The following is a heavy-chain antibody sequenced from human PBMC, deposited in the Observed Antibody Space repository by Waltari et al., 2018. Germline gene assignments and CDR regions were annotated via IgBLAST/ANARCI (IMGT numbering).Heavy chain of an antibody. CDR2: ISGPGGST. J-gene: IGHJ6*02. Sequence: EVQLLESGGGLVHPGGSLRRACAPSAFHFRIPSSTWARQAPGKGLEWVSSISGPGGSTYYADSVEGRFTISRDNSHNTVYLQMNSLGVGDSALYFCAKPAIVGNTAHFYGFDVWGQGTTVTVSS. D-gene: IGHD5-18*01. CDR3: AKPAIVGNTAHFYGFDV. V-gene: IGHV3-23*01. CDR1: AFHFRIPS.